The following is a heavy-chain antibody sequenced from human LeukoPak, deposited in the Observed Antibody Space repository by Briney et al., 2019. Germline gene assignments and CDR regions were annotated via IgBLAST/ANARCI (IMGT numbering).Heavy chain of an antibody. CDR1: GFTFSSYA. V-gene: IGHV3-30-3*01. J-gene: IGHJ4*02. Sequence: PGRSLRLSCAASGFTFSSYAMHWVRQAPGKGLEWVAAISYDGSNKYYADSVKGRFTISRDNSKNTLYLQMNSLRAEDTAVYYCVRDQRGGSSGYYDSWGQGTLVTVSS. CDR3: VRDQRGGSSGYYDS. CDR2: ISYDGSNK. D-gene: IGHD3-22*01.